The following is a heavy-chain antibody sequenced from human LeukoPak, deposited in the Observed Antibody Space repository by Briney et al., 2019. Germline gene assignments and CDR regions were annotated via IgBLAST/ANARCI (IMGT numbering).Heavy chain of an antibody. D-gene: IGHD1-7*01. V-gene: IGHV3-15*04. J-gene: IGHJ6*02. Sequence: GGSLRLSCAASGFTFNYARMSWVRQVPGKGLEWVGQTVSEIDGGTTDYAAPVKGRFTISRDDSKSTLYLQMNSLKIEDTAVYYCTTDEDWNYARKDVWGQGTTVIVSS. CDR1: GFTFNYAR. CDR3: TTDEDWNYARKDV. CDR2: TVSEIDGGTT.